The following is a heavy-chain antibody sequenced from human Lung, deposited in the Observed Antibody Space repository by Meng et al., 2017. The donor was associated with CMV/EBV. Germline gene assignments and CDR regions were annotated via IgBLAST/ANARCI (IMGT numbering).Heavy chain of an antibody. D-gene: IGHD2-2*01. V-gene: IGHV3-30*02. CDR3: AKDRCSSTSCRYYYYGLDV. CDR2: IRHDGSNN. CDR1: GLTLSSHG. Sequence: AESLTLXCAASGLTLSSHGMHCVRHAAGNGLGWVAFIRHDGSNNYYADSVKDPFTLTRDSSKNTPYLQMNSLIAEDTAVYYCAKDRCSSTSCRYYYYGLDVWGQGTTVTVSS. J-gene: IGHJ6*02.